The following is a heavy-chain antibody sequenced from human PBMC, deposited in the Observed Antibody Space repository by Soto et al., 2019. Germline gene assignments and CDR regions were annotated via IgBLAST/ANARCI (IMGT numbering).Heavy chain of an antibody. CDR2: IDYSGST. CDR3: SRRAPEGFDP. CDR1: GGTIRSSNYY. V-gene: IGHV4-39*02. J-gene: IGHJ5*02. Sequence: TLSLTCTVSGGTIRSSNYYWAWIRQPPGKGLEWIGSIDYSGSTYYNPSLKSRVTISVDTSKNHFSLKLGSVTAADTALYYCSRRAPEGFDPWGQGTLVTVSS.